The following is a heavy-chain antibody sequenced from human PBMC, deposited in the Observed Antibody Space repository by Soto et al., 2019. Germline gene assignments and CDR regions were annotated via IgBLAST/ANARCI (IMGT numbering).Heavy chain of an antibody. CDR1: GFTFSSYS. CDR2: ISSSSTYI. CDR3: AREGTTVTEPDY. D-gene: IGHD4-17*01. J-gene: IGHJ4*02. Sequence: EVQLVESGGGLVKPGGSLRLSCAASGFTFSSYSMNWVRQAPGKGLEWVSSISSSSTYIYYADSVKGRFTISRDNAKNSLYLQINSLRVEDTAVYYCAREGTTVTEPDYWGQGTLVSVCS. V-gene: IGHV3-21*01.